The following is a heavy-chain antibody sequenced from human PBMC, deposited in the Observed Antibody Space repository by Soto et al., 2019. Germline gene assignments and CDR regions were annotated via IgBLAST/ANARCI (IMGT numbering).Heavy chain of an antibody. Sequence: SETXSLTCAVYGGSFSGYYWSWIRQPPGKGLEWIGEINHSGSTNYNPSLKSRVTISVDTSKNQFSLKLSSVTAADTAVYYCARGVPPIYYDILTGYYSEYYYYYMDVWGKGTTVTVSS. D-gene: IGHD3-9*01. CDR1: GGSFSGYY. CDR2: INHSGST. J-gene: IGHJ6*03. V-gene: IGHV4-34*01. CDR3: ARGVPPIYYDILTGYYSEYYYYYMDV.